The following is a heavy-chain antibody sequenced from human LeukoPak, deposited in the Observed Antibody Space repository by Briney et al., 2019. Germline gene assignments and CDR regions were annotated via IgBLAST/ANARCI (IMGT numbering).Heavy chain of an antibody. Sequence: GGSLRLSCAASGFTFSSSAMTWVRQVLGKGLEWVSAISGSGGSTYYADSVKGRFTISRDNSKNTLYLQMNSLRAEDTAVYYCAKDLMGGRIVATIDWFDPWGQGTLVTVSS. V-gene: IGHV3-23*01. CDR3: AKDLMGGRIVATIDWFDP. CDR2: ISGSGGST. J-gene: IGHJ5*02. CDR1: GFTFSSSA. D-gene: IGHD5-12*01.